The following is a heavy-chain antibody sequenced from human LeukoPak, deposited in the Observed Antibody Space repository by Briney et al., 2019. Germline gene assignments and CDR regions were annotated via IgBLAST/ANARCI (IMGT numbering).Heavy chain of an antibody. CDR3: AKDSAYYDSSGDYFDS. D-gene: IGHD3-22*01. J-gene: IGHJ4*02. CDR2: ISYDGRTT. CDR1: GFTFSNSA. V-gene: IGHV3-30*18. Sequence: GGSLRLSCAASGFTFSNSAMSWVRQAPGKGLEWVAVISYDGRTTYYRDSVKGRFTISRDDSKNTLYLQMSTLRSDDTAVYYCAKDSAYYDSSGDYFDSWGQGTLVTVSS.